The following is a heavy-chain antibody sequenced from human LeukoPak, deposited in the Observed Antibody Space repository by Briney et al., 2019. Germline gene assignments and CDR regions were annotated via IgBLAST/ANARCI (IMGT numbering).Heavy chain of an antibody. CDR3: ARRRRGATRRCGFDY. D-gene: IGHD1-26*01. CDR1: GGSFSGYY. J-gene: IGHJ4*02. CDR2: INHSGST. Sequence: SEPLSLTCAVYGGSFSGYYWSWIRQPPGKGLEWIGEINHSGSTNYNPSLKSRVTISVDTSKNQFSLKLSSVTAADTAVYYCARRRRGATRRCGFDYWGQGTLVTVSS. V-gene: IGHV4-34*01.